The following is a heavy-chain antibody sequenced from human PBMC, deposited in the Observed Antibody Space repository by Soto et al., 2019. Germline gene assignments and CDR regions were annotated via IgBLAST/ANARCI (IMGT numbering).Heavy chain of an antibody. Sequence: QVQLVESGGGVVQSGRPLRLSCAASGFSFSNCGMHWVRQAPGKGLEWVAAISSDGSDKYYSESVKGRFTISRDNSKNTLFLQMNSLRVEDTAVYYCVKGSEVARQELDYWGQGTLVTVSS. D-gene: IGHD2-15*01. V-gene: IGHV3-30*18. CDR2: ISSDGSDK. CDR3: VKGSEVARQELDY. J-gene: IGHJ4*02. CDR1: GFSFSNCG.